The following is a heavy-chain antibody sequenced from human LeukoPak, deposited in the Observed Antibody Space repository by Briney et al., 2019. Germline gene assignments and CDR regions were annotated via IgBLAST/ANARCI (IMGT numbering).Heavy chain of an antibody. V-gene: IGHV1-3*01. CDR1: GYTFTSYA. J-gene: IGHJ4*02. D-gene: IGHD5-12*01. CDR2: INAGNGNT. CDR3: ARSRIVATLFDY. Sequence: ASVKVSCKASGYTFTSYAMHWVRQAPGQKLEWMGWINAGNGNTKYSQKFQGRVTITRDTSASTAYMELSSLRSEDTAVYYCARSRIVATLFDYCGQGTLVTVSS.